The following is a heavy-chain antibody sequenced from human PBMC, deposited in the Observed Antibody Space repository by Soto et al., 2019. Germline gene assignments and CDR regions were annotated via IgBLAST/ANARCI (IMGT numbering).Heavy chain of an antibody. Sequence: EVQLVESGGDVGQPGGSLRLSCAASGFTFEDYTIHWVRQAPGKALEWVSLISWDGGTTYYTHSVKGRFTISRDNSKNSLYLQMNSLRPEDTALYYCAKDGSQKDDDGNWLGSWGQGTLVTVSS. CDR3: AKDGSQKDDDGNWLGS. CDR1: GFTFEDYT. J-gene: IGHJ5*01. D-gene: IGHD3-16*01. V-gene: IGHV3-43*01. CDR2: ISWDGGTT.